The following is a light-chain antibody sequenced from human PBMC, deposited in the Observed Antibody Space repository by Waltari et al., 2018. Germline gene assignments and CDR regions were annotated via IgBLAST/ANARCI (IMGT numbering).Light chain of an antibody. Sequence: DIQMTQSPSNLSASVGDRVTITCRASQSVGSWLAWYHQKPGKAPKLLIYETSSLESGVPSRFSGSGSGTEFSLTISSLQPDDFATYYCQQYNSYSSTTFGQGTRLEIK. J-gene: IGKJ5*01. CDR3: QQYNSYSSTT. CDR2: ETS. CDR1: QSVGSW. V-gene: IGKV1-5*03.